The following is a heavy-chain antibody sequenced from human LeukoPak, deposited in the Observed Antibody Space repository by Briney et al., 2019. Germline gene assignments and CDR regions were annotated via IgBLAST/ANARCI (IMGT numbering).Heavy chain of an antibody. CDR3: ARPHWYGFSDYFDY. Sequence: GASVKVSCKASGYTFTGYYMHWVRQAPGQGREWMGWINPNSGGTNYAQKFQGRVTMTRDTSISTAYMELSRLRSDDTAVYYCARPHWYGFSDYFDYWGQGTLVTVSS. J-gene: IGHJ4*02. CDR2: INPNSGGT. D-gene: IGHD6-13*01. CDR1: GYTFTGYY. V-gene: IGHV1-2*02.